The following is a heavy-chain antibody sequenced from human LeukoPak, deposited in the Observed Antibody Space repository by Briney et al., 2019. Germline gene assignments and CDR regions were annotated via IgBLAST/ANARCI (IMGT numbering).Heavy chain of an antibody. D-gene: IGHD2-15*01. CDR2: IIPIFGTA. J-gene: IGHJ4*02. Sequence: ASVKVSCKASGGTFSSYAISWVRQAPGQGLEWMGGIIPIFGTANYAQKFQGRVTITADESTSTAYMELSSLRSEDTAMYYCARGWTSTPFDYWGQGTLVTVSS. V-gene: IGHV1-69*13. CDR1: GGTFSSYA. CDR3: ARGWTSTPFDY.